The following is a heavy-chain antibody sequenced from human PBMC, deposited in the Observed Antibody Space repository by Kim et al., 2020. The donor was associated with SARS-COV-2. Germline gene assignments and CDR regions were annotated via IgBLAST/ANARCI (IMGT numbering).Heavy chain of an antibody. Sequence: TTSYADSVKGRVTISRDNAKNTLYLQMNSRRAEDTAVYYCARALSGTYDHWGQGTLVTVSS. V-gene: IGHV3-74*01. CDR3: ARALSGTYDH. D-gene: IGHD1-26*01. J-gene: IGHJ5*02. CDR2: TT.